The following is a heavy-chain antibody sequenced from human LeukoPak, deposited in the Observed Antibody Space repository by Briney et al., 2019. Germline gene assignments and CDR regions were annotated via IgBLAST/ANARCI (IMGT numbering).Heavy chain of an antibody. V-gene: IGHV4-61*02. Sequence: SETLSLTCTVSGGSISRGNNYWSWIRQPTGKGLEWIGRIYLGGSTRYNPSLENRAIISVDTSKNQLFLMLNSVTAADTAVYYCAREVSPVGGFFDFWGQGILVTVSS. J-gene: IGHJ4*02. CDR3: AREVSPVGGFFDF. CDR1: GGSISRGNNY. D-gene: IGHD3-16*01. CDR2: IYLGGST.